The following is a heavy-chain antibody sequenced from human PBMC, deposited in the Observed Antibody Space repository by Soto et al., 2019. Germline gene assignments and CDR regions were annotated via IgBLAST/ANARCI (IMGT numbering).Heavy chain of an antibody. V-gene: IGHV3-23*01. D-gene: IGHD1-26*01. CDR3: GKNQGVELVPLATVDWFDP. J-gene: IGHJ5*02. CDR1: GFIFENFG. CDR2: ISGSGFKK. Sequence: GGSLRLSCAASGFIFENFGMSWVRQAPGKGLEWISSISGSGFKKYYADSVKGRFTISRDNSKSTVYLELNNLSAEDTAVYHCGKNQGVELVPLATVDWFDPWGQGSVVTVSS.